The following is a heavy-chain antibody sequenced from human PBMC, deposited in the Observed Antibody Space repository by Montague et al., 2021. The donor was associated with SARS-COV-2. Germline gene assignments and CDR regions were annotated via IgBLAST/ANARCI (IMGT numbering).Heavy chain of an antibody. V-gene: IGHV4-34*01. CDR1: GGSFSRYY. Sequence: SETLSLTCAVSGGSFSRYYWSWIRQPPGKGLEWIGEISHNGNTKYNPSLQSRVSISLDTSRNQFSLKVSSVTAVDTALYYCARLGDGIVPSPILGLGPYYSFYYMDVWGKGTTVTVSS. CDR2: ISHNGNT. D-gene: IGHD2-2*02. J-gene: IGHJ6*03. CDR3: ARLGDGIVPSPILGLGPYYSFYYMDV.